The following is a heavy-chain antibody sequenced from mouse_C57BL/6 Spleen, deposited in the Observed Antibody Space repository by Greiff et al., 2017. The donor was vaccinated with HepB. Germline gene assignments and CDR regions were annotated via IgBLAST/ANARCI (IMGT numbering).Heavy chain of an antibody. CDR2: IDPSDSYT. CDR3: ARYSYYYGSSYWYFDV. V-gene: IGHV1-50*01. CDR1: GYTFTSYW. Sequence: VQLQQPGAELVKPGASVKLSCKASGYTFTSYWMQWVKQRPGQGLEWIGEIDPSDSYTNYNQKFKGKATLTVDTSSSTAYMQLSSLTSEDSAVYYCARYSYYYGSSYWYFDVWGTGTTVTVSS. D-gene: IGHD1-1*01. J-gene: IGHJ1*03.